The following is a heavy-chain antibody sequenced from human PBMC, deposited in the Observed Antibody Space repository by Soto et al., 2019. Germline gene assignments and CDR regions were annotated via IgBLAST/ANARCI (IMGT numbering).Heavy chain of an antibody. CDR1: GFTFSSYE. CDR3: ARGNSPVDVY. Sequence: GGSLRLSCAASGFTFSSYEMNWVRQAPGKGLEWVSYITTSGSTIYYADSVKGRFTISRGNAKNSLYLQMNSLRAEDTAVYYCARGNSPVDVYWGQGTLVTVSS. J-gene: IGHJ4*02. CDR2: ITTSGSTI. V-gene: IGHV3-48*03. D-gene: IGHD2-21*01.